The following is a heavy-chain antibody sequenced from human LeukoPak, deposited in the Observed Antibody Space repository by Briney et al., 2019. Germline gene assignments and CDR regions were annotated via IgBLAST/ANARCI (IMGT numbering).Heavy chain of an antibody. CDR2: IIPIFGTA. J-gene: IGHJ4*02. CDR3: AAAPWTPPNSGSYYAGLGY. Sequence: SVKVSCKASGGTFSSYAISWVRQAPGQGLEWMGGIIPIFGTANYAQKFQGRVTITADKSTGTAYMELSSLRSEDTAVYYCAAAPWTPPNSGSYYAGLGYWGQGTLVTVPS. CDR1: GGTFSSYA. V-gene: IGHV1-69*06. D-gene: IGHD1-26*01.